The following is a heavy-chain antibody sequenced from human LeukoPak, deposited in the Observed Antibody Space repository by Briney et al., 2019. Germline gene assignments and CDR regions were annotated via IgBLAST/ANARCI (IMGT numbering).Heavy chain of an antibody. CDR3: ARVPLGYFDY. V-gene: IGHV1-46*01. J-gene: IGHJ4*02. CDR2: INPSGGST. Sequence: ASVKVSCKASGYTFTSYYMHWVRQAPGQGLEWMGIINPSGGSTSYAQKFQGRVTMTRDTSTSTVYMELRSLRSDDTAVYYCARVPLGYFDYWGQGTLVTVSS. CDR1: GYTFTSYY.